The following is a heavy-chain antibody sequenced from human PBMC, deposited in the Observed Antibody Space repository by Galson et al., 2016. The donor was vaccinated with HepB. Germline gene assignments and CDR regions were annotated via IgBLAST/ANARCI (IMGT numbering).Heavy chain of an antibody. CDR1: GLDFRRYW. Sequence: SLRLSCAVSGLDFRRYWMHWVRQTPGKGLVWVSRINADGTATGYADSVKGRFTISRGDAKNTLYLQMNTLRVEDTAVYYCTRETRWYFDLWGRGTLLTVSS. CDR2: INADGTAT. V-gene: IGHV3-74*01. J-gene: IGHJ2*01. CDR3: TRETRWYFDL.